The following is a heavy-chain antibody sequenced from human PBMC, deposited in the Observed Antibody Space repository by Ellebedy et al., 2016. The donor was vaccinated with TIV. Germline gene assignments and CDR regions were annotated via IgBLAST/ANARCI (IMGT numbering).Heavy chain of an antibody. CDR3: ATDGSYGDYLSPTHAFEI. CDR2: IRQDGSEK. Sequence: GGSLRLSCAASGFTFSRYWMSWVRQTPGKGLEWVANIRQDGSEKFYVDSVKGRITISRDNAKNSLYLQMNSLRADDTALYFCATDGSYGDYLSPTHAFEIWGQGTMVTVSS. J-gene: IGHJ3*02. CDR1: GFTFSRYW. V-gene: IGHV3-7*01. D-gene: IGHD4-17*01.